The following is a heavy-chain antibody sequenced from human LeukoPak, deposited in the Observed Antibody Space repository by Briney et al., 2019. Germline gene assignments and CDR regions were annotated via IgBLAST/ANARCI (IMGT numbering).Heavy chain of an antibody. CDR1: GGSISSYY. CDR2: IYYSGST. CDR3: ARRGGGRRFFEVLARLYY. Sequence: SETLSLTCTVSGGSISSYYWSWIRQPPGKGLEWIGYIYYSGSTNYNPSLKSRVTISVDTSKNQFSLKLSSVTAADTAVYYCARRGGGRRFFEVLARLYYWGQGTLVIVSS. D-gene: IGHD3-3*01. J-gene: IGHJ4*02. V-gene: IGHV4-59*01.